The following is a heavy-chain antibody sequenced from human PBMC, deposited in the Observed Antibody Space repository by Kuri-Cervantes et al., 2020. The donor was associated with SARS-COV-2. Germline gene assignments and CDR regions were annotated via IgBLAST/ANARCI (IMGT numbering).Heavy chain of an antibody. V-gene: IGHV3-7*01. Sequence: GESLKISCAASGFTFSSYWMSWVRQAPGKGLEWVANIKQDGSEKYYVDSVKGRFTISRDNAKSSLYLQMNSLRAEDTAVYYCARVAGDPYYFDYWGQGTLVTVSS. CDR3: ARVAGDPYYFDY. CDR2: IKQDGSEK. D-gene: IGHD7-27*01. J-gene: IGHJ4*02. CDR1: GFTFSSYW.